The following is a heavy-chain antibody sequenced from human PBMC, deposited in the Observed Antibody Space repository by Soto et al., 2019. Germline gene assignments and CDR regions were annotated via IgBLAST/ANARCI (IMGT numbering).Heavy chain of an antibody. CDR2: VKQDGSEK. D-gene: IGHD6-19*01. CDR1: GFTLSTYW. CDR3: ARENVAVPGGDY. J-gene: IGHJ4*02. Sequence: EVQLVESGGGLVQPGGSLRLSCAASGFTLSTYWMSWVRQAPGKGLEWVANVKQDGSEKYYLDSVKGRFSISRDNAKNSLCLQMNSLRAEDTAVYYCARENVAVPGGDYWGQGTLVTXSS. V-gene: IGHV3-7*01.